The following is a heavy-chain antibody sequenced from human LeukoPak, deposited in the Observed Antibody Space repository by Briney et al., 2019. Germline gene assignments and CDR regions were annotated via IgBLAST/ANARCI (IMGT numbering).Heavy chain of an antibody. CDR2: IYYSGST. CDR3: ARDPSFYSGYFNYFDY. D-gene: IGHD5-12*01. Sequence: SETLSLTCTVSGGSVSGGSYYWSWIRQPPGKGLEWIGYIYYSGSTNYNPSLKSRVTISVDTSKNQFSLKLSSVTAADTAVYYCARDPSFYSGYFNYFDYWGQGTLVTVSS. J-gene: IGHJ4*02. CDR1: GGSVSGGSYY. V-gene: IGHV4-61*01.